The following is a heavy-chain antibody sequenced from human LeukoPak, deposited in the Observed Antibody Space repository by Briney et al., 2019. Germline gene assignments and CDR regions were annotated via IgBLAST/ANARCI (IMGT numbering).Heavy chain of an antibody. Sequence: GGSLRLSCAASGFTFSSYAMHWVRQAPGKGPEWVSVIYCDGSNKYYADSVKGRFTISRDNSKNTLYLQMNSLRAEDTAVYYCARDTDSSGYYDYWGQGTLVTVSS. D-gene: IGHD3-22*01. CDR2: IYCDGSNK. CDR1: GFTFSSYA. CDR3: ARDTDSSGYYDY. V-gene: IGHV3-30-3*01. J-gene: IGHJ4*02.